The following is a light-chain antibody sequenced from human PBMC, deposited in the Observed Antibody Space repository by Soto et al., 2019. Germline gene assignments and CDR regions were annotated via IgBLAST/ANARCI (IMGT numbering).Light chain of an antibody. V-gene: IGKV1-5*01. Sequence: DIQMTQSPSTLSASIGDRVTITCRASQSISRWVAWYQQKPGEAPKVLIWDASSLQRGVPSRFSGSGSGTEFTLTISSLQPDDFANYYCQQYNSYPETFGQGTKVDIK. CDR3: QQYNSYPET. CDR2: DAS. J-gene: IGKJ1*01. CDR1: QSISRW.